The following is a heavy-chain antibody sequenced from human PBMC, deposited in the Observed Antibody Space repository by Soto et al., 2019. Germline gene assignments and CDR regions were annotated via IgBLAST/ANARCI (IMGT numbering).Heavy chain of an antibody. Sequence: GESLKISCKGSGYSFTSYWIGWVRQMPGKGLEWMGIIYPGDSDTRYSPSFQGQVTISADKSISTAYLQWSSLKASDTAMYYCARHMGQSYYDFWSGSPGGYCYYMDVWGKGTTVTVSS. D-gene: IGHD3-3*01. V-gene: IGHV5-51*01. CDR1: GYSFTSYW. CDR3: ARHMGQSYYDFWSGSPGGYCYYMDV. J-gene: IGHJ6*03. CDR2: IYPGDSDT.